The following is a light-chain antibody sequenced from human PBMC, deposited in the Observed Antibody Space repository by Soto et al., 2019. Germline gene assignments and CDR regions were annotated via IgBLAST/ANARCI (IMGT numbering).Light chain of an antibody. Sequence: EIVLTQSPATLSLSPGERATLYCRASQSVSSYLAWYQQKPGQAPRLLIYDASNRATGIPARFSGSGSGRDFTLTISSLEPEDFAVYYCQQRSNWPPLFGPGTKVDIK. CDR2: DAS. V-gene: IGKV3-11*02. J-gene: IGKJ3*01. CDR1: QSVSSY. CDR3: QQRSNWPPL.